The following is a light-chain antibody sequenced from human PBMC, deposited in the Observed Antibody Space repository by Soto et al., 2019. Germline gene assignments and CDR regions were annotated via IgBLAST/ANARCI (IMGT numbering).Light chain of an antibody. J-gene: IGKJ2*01. CDR1: QSVSSN. CDR3: QHYNNWPPYT. CDR2: GAS. Sequence: VMTHSPATLSVSPGERATLSCRASQSVSSNLVWYQQKPGQAPRLLIYGASTRATGIPARFSGSGSGTEFTLTISSLQSEDFAVYYCQHYNNWPPYTFGQGTKVDI. V-gene: IGKV3-15*01.